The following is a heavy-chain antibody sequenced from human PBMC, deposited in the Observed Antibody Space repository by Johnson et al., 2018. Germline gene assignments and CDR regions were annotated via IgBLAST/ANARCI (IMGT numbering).Heavy chain of an antibody. J-gene: IGHJ6*03. CDR2: ISYDGSNN. CDR1: GFTFSSYG. V-gene: IGHV3-30*03. CDR3: ARVSCSSASGYYMDV. D-gene: IGHD2-2*01. Sequence: QVQLVESGGGVVQXGRSMRLSCAASGFTFSSYGMHWVRQAPGKGLEWVAVISYDGSNNYYADYVKGRFTISRDKAKNSLYLQMNSLRAEDTAVYYCARVSCSSASGYYMDVWGKGTTVTVSS.